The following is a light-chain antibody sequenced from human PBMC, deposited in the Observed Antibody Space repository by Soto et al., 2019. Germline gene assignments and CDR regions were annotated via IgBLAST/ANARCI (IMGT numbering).Light chain of an antibody. Sequence: QSALTQPPSVSGSPGQSVTISCTGTSSDVGSYNRVSWYQQPPGTAPKLMIYEVSNRPSGVTDRFSGSTSGNTASLTISGLQAEDEADYYCSLYTSSSTWVFGGGTKLTVL. CDR3: SLYTSSSTWV. CDR2: EVS. J-gene: IGLJ3*02. CDR1: SSDVGSYNR. V-gene: IGLV2-18*01.